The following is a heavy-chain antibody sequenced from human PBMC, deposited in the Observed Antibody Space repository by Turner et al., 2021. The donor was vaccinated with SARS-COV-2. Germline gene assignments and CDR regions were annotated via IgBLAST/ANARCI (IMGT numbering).Heavy chain of an antibody. Sequence: QLQLPESGAGLVKPSETLSLTCTVHGGSISSSSYYCVWFRQPAGKGLEWIGSINYSGSTNYNPSLKSRVTISVDTSKNQFSLKLNSGTAADTAVEYCAGKAEWGLLGVRDAFDIWGQGTMVTVSS. V-gene: IGHV4-39*01. CDR2: INYSGST. J-gene: IGHJ3*02. D-gene: IGHD1-26*01. CDR1: GGSISSSSYY. CDR3: AGKAEWGLLGVRDAFDI.